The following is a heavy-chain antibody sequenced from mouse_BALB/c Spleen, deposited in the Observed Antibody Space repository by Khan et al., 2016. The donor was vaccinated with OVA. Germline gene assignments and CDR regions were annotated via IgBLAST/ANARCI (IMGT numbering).Heavy chain of an antibody. V-gene: IGHV5-6*01. CDR2: ISSGGSYT. Sequence: EVELVESGGDLVKPGGSLKLSCAASGFTFSTYGMSWVRQTPDKRLEWVATISSGGSYTYYPDSVKGRSTISRDNAKNTLYLQMSSLKSEDTAMYYCARLAYYYGSEGFAYWDQGTLVTVSA. J-gene: IGHJ3*01. CDR3: ARLAYYYGSEGFAY. CDR1: GFTFSTYG. D-gene: IGHD1-1*01.